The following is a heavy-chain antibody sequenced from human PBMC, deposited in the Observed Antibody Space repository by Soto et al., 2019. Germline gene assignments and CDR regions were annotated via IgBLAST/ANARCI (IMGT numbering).Heavy chain of an antibody. Sequence: QVQLVQSGAEVKKPGSSVKVSCKASGGTFSTSAISWVRQAPGQGLEWVGGIMPVFPTPDYAQKFQGRVTITADESTTTAYLELTSLRTDDTAVHYCARDKDRQQLGGNYYYILDVWGQGTAITVSS. CDR3: ARDKDRQQLGGNYYYILDV. J-gene: IGHJ6*02. V-gene: IGHV1-69*12. CDR1: GGTFSTSA. CDR2: IMPVFPTP. D-gene: IGHD3-3*02.